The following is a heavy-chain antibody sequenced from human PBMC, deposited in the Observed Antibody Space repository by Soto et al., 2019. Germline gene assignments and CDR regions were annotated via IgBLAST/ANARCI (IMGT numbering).Heavy chain of an antibody. Sequence: ASVKVSCKASGYTFTGYYMHWVRQAPGQGLEWMGWINPNSGGTNYAQKFQGRVTMTRDTSISTAYMELSRLRSDDTAVYYCARDDYYDSSGYPWLTGYSYGKDVWGQGTTVTVSS. CDR3: ARDDYYDSSGYPWLTGYSYGKDV. D-gene: IGHD3-22*01. V-gene: IGHV1-2*02. J-gene: IGHJ6*02. CDR2: INPNSGGT. CDR1: GYTFTGYY.